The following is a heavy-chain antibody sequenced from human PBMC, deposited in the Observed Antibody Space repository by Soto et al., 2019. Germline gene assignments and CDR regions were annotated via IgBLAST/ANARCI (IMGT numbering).Heavy chain of an antibody. J-gene: IGHJ6*02. D-gene: IGHD1-26*01. Sequence: SETLSLTCAVYGGSFSGYYWSWIRQPPGKGLEWIGEINHSGSTNYNPSLKSRVTISVDTSKNQFSLKLSSVTAADTAVYYCARGRVRVVATTVYYHYGMDVWGQGTTVTVSS. CDR2: INHSGST. CDR3: ARGRVRVVATTVYYHYGMDV. CDR1: GGSFSGYY. V-gene: IGHV4-34*01.